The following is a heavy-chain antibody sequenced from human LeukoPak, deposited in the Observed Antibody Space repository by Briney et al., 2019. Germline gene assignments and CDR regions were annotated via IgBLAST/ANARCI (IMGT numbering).Heavy chain of an antibody. CDR2: INPNSGGT. J-gene: IGHJ4*02. Sequence: ASVKVSCKASGYTFTGYYMHWVRQAPGQGLEWMGWINPNSGGTNYAQKFQGRVTMTRDTSISTAYMELSRLRFDDTAVYYCARSSWELRRFDYWGQGTLVTVSS. D-gene: IGHD1-26*01. CDR3: ARSSWELRRFDY. V-gene: IGHV1-2*02. CDR1: GYTFTGYY.